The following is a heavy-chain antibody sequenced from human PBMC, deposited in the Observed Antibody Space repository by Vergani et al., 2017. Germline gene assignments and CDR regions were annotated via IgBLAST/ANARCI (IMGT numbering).Heavy chain of an antibody. Sequence: EVQLLQSEGAVVQPGGSLRLSCVASGYTFSSYAMSWVRQGHGQGLEWVSSIKNNGESTHYADTVKGRFTISRDNSKNTLYLQMNSLLVEDTAVYYCGRESDNYNWGQGTLVTVSS. CDR3: GRESDNYN. CDR1: GYTFSSYA. CDR2: IKNNGEST. J-gene: IGHJ4*02. D-gene: IGHD5-24*01. V-gene: IGHV3-23*01.